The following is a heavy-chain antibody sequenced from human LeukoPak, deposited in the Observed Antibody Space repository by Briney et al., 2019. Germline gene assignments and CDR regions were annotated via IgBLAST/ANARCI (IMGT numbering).Heavy chain of an antibody. CDR1: GFRFTNYW. D-gene: IGHD6-19*01. V-gene: IGHV5-51*01. J-gene: IGHJ4*02. CDR2: IYPGDSDT. CDR3: ARSWVAGYGTVLDY. Sequence: AEPLQISCKGSGFRFTNYWIGWVRQMPGKGLQWRGIIYPGDSDTRYSPSFQGQVTISADKSISTAYLQWSSLKASDTAMYYCARSWVAGYGTVLDYWGQGTLVTVSS.